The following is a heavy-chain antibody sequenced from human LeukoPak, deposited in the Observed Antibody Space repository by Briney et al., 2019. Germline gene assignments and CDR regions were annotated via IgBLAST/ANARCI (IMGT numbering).Heavy chain of an antibody. Sequence: SGPTLVNPAQTVALTCTFSRFSLNTRGVGVGWIRQPPGRALEWLALIYWDDDRRYSPSLKSRLTITKDTSKNQVVLTISNMSPADTAPCFCVHRENYYDCSVFANWGQGTLVTVSS. V-gene: IGHV2-5*02. CDR3: VHRENYYDCSVFAN. J-gene: IGHJ4*02. D-gene: IGHD3-22*01. CDR2: IYWDDDR. CDR1: RFSLNTRGVG.